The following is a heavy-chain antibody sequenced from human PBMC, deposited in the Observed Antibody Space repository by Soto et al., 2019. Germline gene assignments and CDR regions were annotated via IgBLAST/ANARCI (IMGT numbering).Heavy chain of an antibody. Sequence: GGSLRLSCAASGFTFGSFTMNWVRQAPGKGLEWVSSISSSSTYIYYADSVKGRFTVSRDNAKNLLYLQMNSLRAEDTAVYYFARDGDCSGGTCLYYGMDVWGQGTTVTVSS. V-gene: IGHV3-21*01. CDR1: GFTFGSFT. CDR3: ARDGDCSGGTCLYYGMDV. J-gene: IGHJ6*02. CDR2: ISSSSTYI. D-gene: IGHD2-15*01.